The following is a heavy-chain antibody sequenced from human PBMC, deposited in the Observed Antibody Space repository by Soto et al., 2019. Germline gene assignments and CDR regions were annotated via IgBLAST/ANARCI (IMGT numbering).Heavy chain of an antibody. D-gene: IGHD1-26*01. V-gene: IGHV3-21*01. CDR2: ISSSSSYI. CDR1: GFTFSSYS. Sequence: EVQLVESGGGLVKPGGSLRLSCAASGFTFSSYSMNWVRQAPGKGLEWVSSISSSSSYIYYADSVKGRFTISRDNAKNSLYLQMNSLRAEDTAVYYCARGRNVGAPTRYYYGMDVWGQGTTVTVSS. CDR3: ARGRNVGAPTRYYYGMDV. J-gene: IGHJ6*02.